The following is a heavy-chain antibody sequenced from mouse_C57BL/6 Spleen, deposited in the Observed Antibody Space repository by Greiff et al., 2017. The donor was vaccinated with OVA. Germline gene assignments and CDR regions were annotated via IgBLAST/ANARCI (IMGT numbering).Heavy chain of an antibody. J-gene: IGHJ2*01. CDR3: AREVVN. CDR1: GYTFTDYY. Sequence: VQLQQSGPELVKPGASVKISCKASGYTFTDYYMNWVKQSHGKSLEWIGDINPNNGGTSYNQKFKGKATLTVDKSSSTAYMELRSLTSEDSAVYYCAREVVNWGEGTTLTVSS. V-gene: IGHV1-26*01. D-gene: IGHD1-1*02. CDR2: INPNNGGT.